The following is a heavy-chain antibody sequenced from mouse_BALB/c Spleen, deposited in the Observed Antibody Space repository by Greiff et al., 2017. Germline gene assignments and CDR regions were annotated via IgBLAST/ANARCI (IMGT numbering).Heavy chain of an antibody. CDR2: ISSGSSTI. CDR3: ARGYGDGPYYFDY. V-gene: IGHV5-17*02. CDR1: GFTFSSFG. D-gene: IGHD2-2*01. J-gene: IGHJ2*01. Sequence: EVMLVESGGGLVRPGGSRKLSCAASGFTFSSFGMHWVRQAPEKGLEWVAYISSGSSTIYYADTVKGRFTISRDNPKNTLYLQMSSLKSEDTAMYYCARGYGDGPYYFDYWGQGTTLTVSS.